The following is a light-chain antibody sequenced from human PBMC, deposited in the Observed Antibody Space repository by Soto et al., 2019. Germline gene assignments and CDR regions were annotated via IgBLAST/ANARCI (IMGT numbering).Light chain of an antibody. J-gene: IGKJ2*02. CDR2: DAA. V-gene: IGKV1-33*01. Sequence: IEMTQSPSALSASAGDRVTITCQARQDIKNYVSWYQQKPGRAPKLLIYDAASLGTGVSSRFSGSGSGTHFTLTISSLQPEDVATYYCQQFDSVPCTFGQGTKLEIK. CDR1: QDIKNY. CDR3: QQFDSVPCT.